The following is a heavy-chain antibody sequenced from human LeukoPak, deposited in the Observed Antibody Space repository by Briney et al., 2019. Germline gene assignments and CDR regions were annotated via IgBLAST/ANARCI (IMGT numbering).Heavy chain of an antibody. J-gene: IGHJ4*02. D-gene: IGHD3-10*01. CDR2: ISWNNGLI. V-gene: IGHV3-9*01. CDR1: GFTFDDYA. Sequence: GGSLRLSCTASGFTFDDYAMHWVRQAPGKGLEWVSGISWNNGLIGYANSVPGRFTISRDNAENSLYLQMNSLTFEDTALYYCAKSGPYGSGSRPYYFDYWGQGILVTVSS. CDR3: AKSGPYGSGSRPYYFDY.